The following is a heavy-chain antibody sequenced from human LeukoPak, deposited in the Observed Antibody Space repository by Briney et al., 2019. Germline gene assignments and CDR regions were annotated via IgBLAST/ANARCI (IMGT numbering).Heavy chain of an antibody. Sequence: GGSLRLSCAASGFTFSDYWMTWVRQAPGKGLEWVANIQQHGSETYYGDSVKGRFTISRDNAKNSLYLQMNSLRAEDTAVYYCATYSSSNGREFQYWGQGTLVTVSS. D-gene: IGHD2-2*01. J-gene: IGHJ1*01. CDR2: IQQHGSET. CDR1: GFTFSDYW. V-gene: IGHV3-7*01. CDR3: ATYSSSNGREFQY.